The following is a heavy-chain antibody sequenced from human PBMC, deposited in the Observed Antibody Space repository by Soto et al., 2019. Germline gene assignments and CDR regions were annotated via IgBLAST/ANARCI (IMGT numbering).Heavy chain of an antibody. Sequence: PGGSLRLSCAASGFTFSSYAMHWVRQAPGKGLEWVAVISYDGSNKYYADSVKGRFTIPRDNSKNTLYLQMNSLRAEDTAVYYCARVATLYYYYGMDVWGQGATVTVSS. J-gene: IGHJ6*02. D-gene: IGHD1-26*01. CDR2: ISYDGSNK. CDR3: ARVATLYYYYGMDV. CDR1: GFTFSSYA. V-gene: IGHV3-30-3*01.